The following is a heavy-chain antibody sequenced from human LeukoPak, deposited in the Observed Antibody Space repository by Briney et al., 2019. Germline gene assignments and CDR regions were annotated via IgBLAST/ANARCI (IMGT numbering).Heavy chain of an antibody. J-gene: IGHJ4*02. Sequence: QPGGSLRLSCVASGFTSGFTFSYYAMHWVRQAPGKGLEWVAFISNDGGNRYFANSVKGRFTISRDNSKNTVYLQMNSLGAEDTAVYYCADRDGYYYDVWGQGTLVIVS. CDR2: ISNDGGNR. CDR3: ADRDGYYYDV. CDR1: GFTFSYYA. V-gene: IGHV3-30-3*01. D-gene: IGHD3-22*01.